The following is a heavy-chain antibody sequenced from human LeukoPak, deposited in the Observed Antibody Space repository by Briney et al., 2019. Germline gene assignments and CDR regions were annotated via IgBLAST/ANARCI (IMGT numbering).Heavy chain of an antibody. D-gene: IGHD4-17*01. CDR1: EFTVSNNY. CDR3: ARDFGPYGDGDRYYYYMDV. V-gene: IGHV3-66*02. Sequence: PGGSLRLSCAASEFTVSNNYMSWVRQAPGKGLEWVSVIYTGGTTYYADSVNGRFTIYRDNSKNTLCLQMNSLRPEDTAVYYCARDFGPYGDGDRYYYYMDVWGKGTTVTVSS. CDR2: IYTGGTT. J-gene: IGHJ6*03.